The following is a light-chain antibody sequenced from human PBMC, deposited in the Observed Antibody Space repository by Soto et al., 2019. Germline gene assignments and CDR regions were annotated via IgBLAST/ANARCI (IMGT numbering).Light chain of an antibody. J-gene: IGKJ1*01. CDR1: QSISRY. CDR2: AAS. Sequence: DIQMTQSPSSLSASVGDRITITCRASQSISRYLTWYQHKPGKAPKLLINAASSLERGVPSRFSGGGSGTDFTLNISSLQPDDFATYYCQQNYRATPWTFGQGTKVEVK. V-gene: IGKV1-39*01. CDR3: QQNYRATPWT.